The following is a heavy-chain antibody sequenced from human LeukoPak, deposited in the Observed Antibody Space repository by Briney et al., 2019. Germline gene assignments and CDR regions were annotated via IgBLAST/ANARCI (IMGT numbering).Heavy chain of an antibody. CDR1: GGTFSSYA. J-gene: IGHJ3*02. Sequence: ASVKVSCKASGGTFSSYAISWVRQAPGQGLEWMGGIIPIFGTANYAQKFQGRVTITADESTSTAYMELSSLRSEDTAVYYCARDRIVGARDAFDIWGQGTMATVSS. V-gene: IGHV1-69*13. D-gene: IGHD1-26*01. CDR2: IIPIFGTA. CDR3: ARDRIVGARDAFDI.